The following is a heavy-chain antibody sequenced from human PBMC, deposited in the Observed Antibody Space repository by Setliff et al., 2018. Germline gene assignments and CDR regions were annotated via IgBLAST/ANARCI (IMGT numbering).Heavy chain of an antibody. CDR2: ISYSGTP. J-gene: IGHJ4*01. V-gene: IGHV4-39*01. D-gene: IGHD2-15*01. CDR1: DDSFTSSRYY. CDR3: VRPGGTTVVARHFDY. Sequence: KPSETLSLTCTVSDDSFTSSRYYWGWIRQAPGSGLEWIGSISYSGTPYYNASVESRVTISIDTSRNQFSLELRPVTVADTATYYCVRPGGTTVVARHFDYWGSGILVTVSS.